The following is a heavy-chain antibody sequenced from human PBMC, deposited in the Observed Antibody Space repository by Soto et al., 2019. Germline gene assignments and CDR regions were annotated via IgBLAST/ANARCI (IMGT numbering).Heavy chain of an antibody. CDR2: IYYSGST. CDR1: GGPISSYY. Sequence: QVQLQESGPGLVKPSETLSLTCTVSGGPISSYYWSWIRQPPGKGLEWIGYIYYSGSTNYNPSLKSRVTISVDTSKNQFSLKLSSVTAADTAVYYCARDLYSSGWYIWGQGTLVTVSS. D-gene: IGHD6-19*01. V-gene: IGHV4-59*01. CDR3: ARDLYSSGWYI. J-gene: IGHJ4*02.